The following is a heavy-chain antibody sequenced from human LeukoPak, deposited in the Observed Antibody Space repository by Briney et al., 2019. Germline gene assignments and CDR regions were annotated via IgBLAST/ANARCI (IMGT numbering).Heavy chain of an antibody. Sequence: GGSLRLSCATFGFTFSSYGMYWVRQAPGKGLQWVTYIRSDGIQKDYTDSVKGRFTISRDDSKNTLYLQMNSLSAEDTAVYYCAKPGPGGPPAYFDSWGQGTLVTVSS. CDR1: GFTFSSYG. CDR2: IRSDGIQK. J-gene: IGHJ4*02. CDR3: AKPGPGGPPAYFDS. D-gene: IGHD1-26*01. V-gene: IGHV3-30*02.